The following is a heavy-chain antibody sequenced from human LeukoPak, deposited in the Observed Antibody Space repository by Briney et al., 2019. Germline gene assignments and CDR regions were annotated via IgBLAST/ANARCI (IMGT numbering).Heavy chain of an antibody. Sequence: GGTLSLTCAASGRTFSNYWMSWVRQAPGQGLEWVGNIKEDGNEKYYVDSVKGRFTITRDNAKKSLYLQMNSLRAEDTAVYYCARDRSRFYYWGQGTPVTVSS. V-gene: IGHV3-7*01. J-gene: IGHJ4*02. D-gene: IGHD2-2*01. CDR2: IKEDGNEK. CDR1: GRTFSNYW. CDR3: ARDRSRFYY.